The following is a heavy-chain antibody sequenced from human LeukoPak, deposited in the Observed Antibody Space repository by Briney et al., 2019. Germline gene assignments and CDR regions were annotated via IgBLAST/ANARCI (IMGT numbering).Heavy chain of an antibody. CDR3: ATDCSSTSCYGGWFDP. D-gene: IGHD2-2*01. V-gene: IGHV1-24*01. CDR2: FDPEDGET. CDR1: GYTLTELS. Sequence: GASVKVSCKVSGYTLTELSMHWVRQAPGKGLEWMGGFDPEDGETIYAQKFQGRVTMTEDTSTDTAYMELSSLRSGDTAVYHCATDCSSTSCYGGWFDPWGQGTLVTVSS. J-gene: IGHJ5*02.